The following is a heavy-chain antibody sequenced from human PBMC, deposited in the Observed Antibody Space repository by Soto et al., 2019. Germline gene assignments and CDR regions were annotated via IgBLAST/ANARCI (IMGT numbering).Heavy chain of an antibody. D-gene: IGHD3-10*01. V-gene: IGHV3-7*03. J-gene: IGHJ4*02. Sequence: GGSLRLSCAASGFTFSSYWMSWVRQAPGKGLEWVANIKQDGSEKYYVDSVKGRFTISRDNTKNSLYLQMNSLRAEDAAVYDGARVGYGSGSYYFDYWGQGTLVTVSS. CDR3: ARVGYGSGSYYFDY. CDR1: GFTFSSYW. CDR2: IKQDGSEK.